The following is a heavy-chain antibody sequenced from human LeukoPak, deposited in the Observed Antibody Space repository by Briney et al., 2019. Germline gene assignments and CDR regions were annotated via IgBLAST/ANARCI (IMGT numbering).Heavy chain of an antibody. D-gene: IGHD2-21*02. CDR1: GYTFTSYW. CDR3: ARGDVVRGVSWFDS. CDR2: IYPGDSDT. Sequence: GESLKISCQGSGYTFTSYWIGWVRQMPVKGLEWMGSIYPGDSDTKYSPSFQGQVTISVDKSTNTAYLQWKSLKPSDTAMYYCARGDVVRGVSWFDSWGQGALVTVSS. V-gene: IGHV5-51*01. J-gene: IGHJ5*01.